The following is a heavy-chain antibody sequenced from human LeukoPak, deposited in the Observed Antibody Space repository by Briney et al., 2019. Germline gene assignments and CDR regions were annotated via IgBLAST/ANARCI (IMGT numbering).Heavy chain of an antibody. CDR2: IIPIFGTA. CDR3: ARNAIRGVIIPNWFDP. V-gene: IGHV1-69*13. CDR1: GYTFTSYY. J-gene: IGHJ5*02. Sequence: ASVKVSCKASGYTFTSYYMHWVRQAPGQGLEWMGGIIPIFGTANYAQKFQGRVTITADESTSTAYMELSSLRSEDTAVYYCARNAIRGVIIPNWFDPWGQGTLVTVSS. D-gene: IGHD3-10*01.